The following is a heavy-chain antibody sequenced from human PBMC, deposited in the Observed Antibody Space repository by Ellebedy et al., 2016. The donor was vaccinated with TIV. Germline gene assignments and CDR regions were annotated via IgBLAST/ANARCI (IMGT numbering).Heavy chain of an antibody. CDR1: GHTFTNFG. J-gene: IGHJ2*01. CDR3: ARDSDYGGVTNHWYFDL. Sequence: ASVKVSXXASGHTFTNFGVTWVRQAPGQGLEWMGWVSPYNGNTNYGQKFQGRVTMTTDTSTSSAYMELRSLRSNDTAVYFCARDSDYGGVTNHWYFDLWGRGTLVTVSS. CDR2: VSPYNGNT. D-gene: IGHD4-23*01. V-gene: IGHV1-18*01.